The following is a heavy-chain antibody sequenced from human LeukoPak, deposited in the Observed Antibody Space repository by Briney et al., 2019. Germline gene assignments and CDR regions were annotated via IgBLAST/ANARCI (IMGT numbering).Heavy chain of an antibody. Sequence: GASVKVSCKASGYTFTGYYIHWVRQAPGQGLECLGWISPNTGGTHYAQNFQDRVTVTRDTSISTAYMDLSRLRSDDTAVYYCARDRGYSGYDVWGQGTLVTVSS. J-gene: IGHJ4*02. CDR2: ISPNTGGT. CDR1: GYTFTGYY. D-gene: IGHD5-12*01. CDR3: ARDRGYSGYDV. V-gene: IGHV1-2*02.